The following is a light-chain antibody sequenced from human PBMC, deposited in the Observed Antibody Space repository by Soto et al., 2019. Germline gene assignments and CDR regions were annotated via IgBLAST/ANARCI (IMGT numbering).Light chain of an antibody. CDR3: YSYAGSYTLGV. J-gene: IGLJ2*01. V-gene: IGLV2-11*01. CDR2: DVT. CDR1: SSDVGSYNY. Sequence: QSALTQPRSVSGSPGQSVTISCSGTSSDVGSYNYVSWYQQHPGKAPKVMIYDVTKRPSGVPDRFSGSKSGNTASLTISGLQAEDEADYYCYSYAGSYTLGVFGGGTKLTVL.